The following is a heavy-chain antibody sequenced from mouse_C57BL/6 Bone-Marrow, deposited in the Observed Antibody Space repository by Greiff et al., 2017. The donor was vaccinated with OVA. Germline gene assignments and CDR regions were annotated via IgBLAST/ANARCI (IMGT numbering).Heavy chain of an antibody. CDR1: GFTFSSYA. J-gene: IGHJ2*01. CDR3: ARGLYYDLRRFDY. D-gene: IGHD2-4*01. V-gene: IGHV5-4*03. CDR2: ISDGGSYT. Sequence: EVKVVESGGGLVKPGGSLKLSCAASGFTFSSYAMSWVRQTPEKRLEWVATISDGGSYTYYPDNVKGRFTISRDNAKNNLYLQMSHLKSEDTAMYYCARGLYYDLRRFDYWGQGTTLTVSS.